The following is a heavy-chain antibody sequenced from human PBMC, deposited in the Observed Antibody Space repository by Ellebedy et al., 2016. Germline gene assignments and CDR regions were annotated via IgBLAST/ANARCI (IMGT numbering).Heavy chain of an antibody. CDR2: INSGGT. J-gene: IGHJ3*02. V-gene: IGHV1-2*02. CDR1: GYTFTGYY. Sequence: ASVKVSCXASGYTFTGYYMHWVRQAPGQGLEWMGWINSGGTNYAQKFQGRVTMTRDTSISTAYMELSRLRSDDTAVYYCARQSRATQAFDIWGQGTMVTVSS. CDR3: ARQSRATQAFDI. D-gene: IGHD1-26*01.